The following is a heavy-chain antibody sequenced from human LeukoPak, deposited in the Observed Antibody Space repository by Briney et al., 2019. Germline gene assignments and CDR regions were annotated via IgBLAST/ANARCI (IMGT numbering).Heavy chain of an antibody. V-gene: IGHV3-53*01. D-gene: IGHD6-13*01. CDR1: GFTVSSNY. Sequence: GGSLRLSCAASGFTVSSNYMSWVRQAPGKGLEWVSVIYSGGSTYYADSVKGRFTISRDNSKNTLYLQMNSLRAEDTAVYYCARSQAAAGVFDYWGQGTLVTVSS. CDR3: ARSQAAAGVFDY. CDR2: IYSGGST. J-gene: IGHJ4*02.